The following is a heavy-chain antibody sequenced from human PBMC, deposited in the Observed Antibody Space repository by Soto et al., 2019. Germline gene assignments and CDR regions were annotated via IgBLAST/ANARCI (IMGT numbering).Heavy chain of an antibody. Sequence: SETLSLTCAVCGGSSSGYYWSWIRQPPGKGLEWIGEINHSGSTNYNPSLKSRVTISVDTSKNQFSLKLSSVTAADTAVYYCARLGFEQQLALFDYGMDVWGQGTTVTVS. CDR3: ARLGFEQQLALFDYGMDV. CDR2: INHSGST. J-gene: IGHJ6*02. V-gene: IGHV4-34*01. CDR1: GGSSSGYY. D-gene: IGHD6-13*01.